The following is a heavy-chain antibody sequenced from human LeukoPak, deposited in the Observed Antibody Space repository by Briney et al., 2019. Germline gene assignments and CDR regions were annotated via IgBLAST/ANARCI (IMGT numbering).Heavy chain of an antibody. CDR2: IYYSGST. CDR1: GGSISSGGYY. D-gene: IGHD4-17*01. CDR3: ARIYGDYVEGSFDY. V-gene: IGHV4-61*08. Sequence: SETLSLTCTVSGGSISSGGYYWSWIRQHPGKGLEWIGYIYYSGSTDYNPSLKSRVTISVDTSKNQFSLKLSSVTAADTAVYYCARIYGDYVEGSFDYWGQGTLVTVSS. J-gene: IGHJ4*02.